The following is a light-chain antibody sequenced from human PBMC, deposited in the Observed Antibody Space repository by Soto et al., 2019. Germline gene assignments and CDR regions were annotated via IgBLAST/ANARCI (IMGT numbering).Light chain of an antibody. Sequence: QSVLTQPASVSGSPGQSITISCTGTSSDVGAYNYVSWYQQHPGKAPKLMIYEVINRPSGVSNRFSGSTSGNTASLTISGLQAEDEADYYCGSYTSASTLVFGTGNKVTVL. V-gene: IGLV2-14*01. J-gene: IGLJ1*01. CDR2: EVI. CDR3: GSYTSASTLV. CDR1: SSDVGAYNY.